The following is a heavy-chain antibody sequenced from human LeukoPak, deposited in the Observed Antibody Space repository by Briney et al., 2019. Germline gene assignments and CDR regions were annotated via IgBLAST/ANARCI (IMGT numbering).Heavy chain of an antibody. J-gene: IGHJ4*02. CDR3: VSRGNSVYSFDY. V-gene: IGHV5-51*01. CDR2: IFPADSDT. CDR1: GYSFTSYW. D-gene: IGHD5/OR15-5a*01. Sequence: GESLKISCKGSGYSFTSYWIGWVRQMPGKGLEWMGIIFPADSDTRYSPSFQGQVTISADKSIGTAYLQWSSLKASDTAMYYCVSRGNSVYSFDYWGQGTLVTVSS.